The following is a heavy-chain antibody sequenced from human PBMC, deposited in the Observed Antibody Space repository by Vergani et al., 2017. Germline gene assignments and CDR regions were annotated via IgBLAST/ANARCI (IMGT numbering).Heavy chain of an antibody. D-gene: IGHD3-22*01. CDR1: GFPFSSHG. CDR2: ISSGGDYT. J-gene: IGHJ3*02. V-gene: IGHV3-23*01. Sequence: EAQLLESGGGLVQPGGSLRLSCVASGFPFSSHGMSWVRQTPGKGPEWVSCISSGGDYTYYSDSVKGRFSVSRDNSKNTLYLQINSLRAEDTAVYFCAKIGVVARWAFDIWGRGTMVTVSS. CDR3: AKIGVVARWAFDI.